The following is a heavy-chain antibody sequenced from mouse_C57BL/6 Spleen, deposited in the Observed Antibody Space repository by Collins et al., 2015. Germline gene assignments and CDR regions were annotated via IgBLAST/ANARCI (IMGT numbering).Heavy chain of an antibody. J-gene: IGHJ3*01. CDR3: ARGGWLRSWFAY. CDR1: GYAFTNYL. V-gene: IGHV1-54*01. CDR2: INPGSGGT. D-gene: IGHD2-2*01. Sequence: QVQLQQSGAELVRPGTSVKVSCKASGYAFTNYLIEWVKQRPGQGLEWIGVINPGSGGTNYNEKFKGKATLTADKSSSTAYMQLSSLTSEDSAVYFCARGGWLRSWFAYWGQGTLVTVSA.